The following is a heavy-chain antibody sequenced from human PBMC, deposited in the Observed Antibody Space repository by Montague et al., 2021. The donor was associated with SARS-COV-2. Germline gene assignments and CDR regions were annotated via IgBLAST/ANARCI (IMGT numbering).Heavy chain of an antibody. CDR3: ARSGLSGSYDY. Sequence: SLRLSCAASGFTFSTYAMHWVRQAPGKGLEFVSAITNNGVSTYYASSVKGRFTISRDNSKNTLYLQMGRLRSEDMAVYFCARSGLSGSYDYWGQGTLATVSS. J-gene: IGHJ4*02. CDR2: ITNNGVST. V-gene: IGHV3-64*01. CDR1: GFTFSTYA. D-gene: IGHD1-26*01.